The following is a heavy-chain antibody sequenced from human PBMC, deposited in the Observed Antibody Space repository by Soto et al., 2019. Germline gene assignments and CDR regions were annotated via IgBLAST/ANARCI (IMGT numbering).Heavy chain of an antibody. CDR3: ARDQHIAARPTHAV. V-gene: IGHV3-33*01. CDR1: GFTFSSYG. Sequence: PGGSLRLSCAASGFTFSSYGMHWVRQAPGKGLEWVAVIWYDGSNKYYADSVKGRFTISRDNSKNTLYLQMNSLRAEDTAVYYCARDQHIAARPTHAVWGQGTTVTVSS. D-gene: IGHD6-6*01. J-gene: IGHJ6*02. CDR2: IWYDGSNK.